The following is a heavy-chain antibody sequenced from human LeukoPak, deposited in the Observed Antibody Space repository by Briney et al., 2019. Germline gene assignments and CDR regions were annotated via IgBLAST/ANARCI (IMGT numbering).Heavy chain of an antibody. Sequence: GGSLRLSCAGSGFVFRNYGMHWVRQAPGKGLEWVALVWYDGSNEYHADSVKGRFTISRDNSRKTLYLQMSSLRPEDTAVYYCVKGRYYYDSTGDAFDIWGQGTMVTVSS. D-gene: IGHD3-22*01. V-gene: IGHV3-30*02. CDR1: GFVFRNYG. CDR2: VWYDGSNE. J-gene: IGHJ3*02. CDR3: VKGRYYYDSTGDAFDI.